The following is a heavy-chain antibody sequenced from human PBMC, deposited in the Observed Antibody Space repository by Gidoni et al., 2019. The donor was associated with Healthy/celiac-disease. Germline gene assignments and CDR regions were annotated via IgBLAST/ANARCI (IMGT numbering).Heavy chain of an antibody. CDR3: AKDLSPYYDSSGYRNDY. J-gene: IGHJ4*02. Sequence: EVQLVESGGGLVQPGRSLRLSCAASGFTFDDYAMHWVRQAAGKGLEWVSGISWNSGSIGYADSVKGRFTISRDNAKNSLYLQMNSLRAEDTALYYCAKDLSPYYDSSGYRNDYWGQGTLVTVSS. V-gene: IGHV3-9*01. D-gene: IGHD3-22*01. CDR1: GFTFDDYA. CDR2: ISWNSGSI.